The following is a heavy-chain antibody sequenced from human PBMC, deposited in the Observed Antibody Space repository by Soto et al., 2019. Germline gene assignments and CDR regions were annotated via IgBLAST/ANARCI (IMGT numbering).Heavy chain of an antibody. CDR3: ARVSPIFLQCNFTWAFVI. D-gene: IGHD3-3*01. V-gene: IGHV1-2*04. CDR2: INPTSGGT. CDR1: GYTIAGYY. Sequence: GASVKVSWEGFGYTIAGYYMHLGRQAPGEGLEWMGWINPTSGGTNYAQKFQGWVTMTRDTSISTAYMELSRLRSDDTAVYYCARVSPIFLQCNFTWAFVICCQGTMVSV. J-gene: IGHJ3*02.